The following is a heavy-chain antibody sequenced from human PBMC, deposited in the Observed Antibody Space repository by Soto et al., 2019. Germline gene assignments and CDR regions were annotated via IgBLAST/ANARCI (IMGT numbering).Heavy chain of an antibody. Sequence: QVQLQESGPGLVKPSETLSLTCTVSGGSISSYYWSWIRQPPGKGLEWIGYIYYSGSTNYNPSLKSRYTTSVDTSKNQFSLKLSPVTAADTAVYYCARLLCSYGTWFDPWGQGTLVTVSS. CDR2: IYYSGST. CDR3: ARLLCSYGTWFDP. V-gene: IGHV4-59*08. CDR1: GGSISSYY. D-gene: IGHD5-18*01. J-gene: IGHJ5*02.